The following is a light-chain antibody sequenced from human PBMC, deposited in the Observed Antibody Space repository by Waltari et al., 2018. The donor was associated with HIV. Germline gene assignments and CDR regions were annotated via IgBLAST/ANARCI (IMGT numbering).Light chain of an antibody. V-gene: IGLV1-40*01. CDR1: FSNTVRFD. J-gene: IGLJ2*01. CDR3: QSYDTILSGPVVV. Sequence: QPMLTQPPSVSGAPGQTVTISCIGNFSNTVRFDVHWYQQLPGAAPKLLIYANTNRPSGVPDRFSASKSGTSASLAISGLQAEDEADYYCQSYDTILSGPVVVFGGGTKLTVL. CDR2: ANT.